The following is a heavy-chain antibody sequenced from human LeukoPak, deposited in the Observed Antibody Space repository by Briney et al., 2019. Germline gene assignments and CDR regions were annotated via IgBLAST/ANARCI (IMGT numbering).Heavy chain of an antibody. CDR3: ARELVGAVAGFDY. D-gene: IGHD6-19*01. V-gene: IGHV3-74*01. CDR1: GFTFSSYW. Sequence: GGSLRLSCAASGFTFSSYWMHWVRQAPGKGLVWVSRINSDGSSTSYADSAKGRFTISRDNAKNTLYLQMNSLRAEDTAVYYCARELVGAVAGFDYWGQGTLVTVSS. CDR2: INSDGSST. J-gene: IGHJ4*02.